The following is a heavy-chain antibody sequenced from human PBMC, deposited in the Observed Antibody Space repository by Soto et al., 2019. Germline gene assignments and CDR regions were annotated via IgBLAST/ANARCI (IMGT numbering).Heavy chain of an antibody. V-gene: IGHV4-59*01. J-gene: IGHJ6*02. CDR2: IYYSGST. D-gene: IGHD3-10*01. Sequence: QVQLQESGPGLVKPSETLSLTCTVSGGSISSYYWSWIRQPPGKGLEWIGYIYYSGSTNYNPSLRSRVTISVDTSXIQXSXTLSSVTAADTAVYYCARGLHGSGSNSIYYYYGMDVWGQGTTVTVSS. CDR3: ARGLHGSGSNSIYYYYGMDV. CDR1: GGSISSYY.